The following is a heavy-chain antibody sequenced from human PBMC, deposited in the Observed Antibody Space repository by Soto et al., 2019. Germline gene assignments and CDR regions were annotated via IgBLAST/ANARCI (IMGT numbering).Heavy chain of an antibody. D-gene: IGHD1-26*01. CDR2: VYSTGGV. Sequence: QLQLHESGPGLVKPSETLSLTCNVSGDSIGRFYWSWIRQSAGKGLEWIGRVYSTGGVTYNPALKGLVTISPDRSTNHVSLEMNSVTAADTAVYFSARDLSGTGLDIWGRGTRVSVSS. V-gene: IGHV4-4*07. CDR1: GDSIGRFY. J-gene: IGHJ6*02. CDR3: ARDLSGTGLDI.